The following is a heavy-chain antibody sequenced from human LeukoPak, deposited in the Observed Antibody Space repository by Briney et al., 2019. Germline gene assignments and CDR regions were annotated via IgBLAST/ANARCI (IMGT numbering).Heavy chain of an antibody. CDR2: IKQDGSEK. Sequence: GGSLRLSCAASGFTFSSYWMSWVRQAPGKGLEWVANIKQDGSEKYYVDSVKGRFTISRDNAENSLYLQMNSLRAEDTAAYYCAREIVVPAAAGVDYWGQGTLVTVSS. D-gene: IGHD2-2*01. CDR3: AREIVVPAAAGVDY. CDR1: GFTFSSYW. V-gene: IGHV3-7*01. J-gene: IGHJ4*02.